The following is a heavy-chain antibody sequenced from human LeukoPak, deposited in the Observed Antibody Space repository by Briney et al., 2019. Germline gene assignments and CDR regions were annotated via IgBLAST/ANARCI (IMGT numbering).Heavy chain of an antibody. J-gene: IGHJ4*02. V-gene: IGHV1-46*01. CDR2: INPSGGST. D-gene: IGHD1-26*01. Sequence: ASVKVSCKASGYTFTGYYMHWVRQAPGQGLEWMGIINPSGGSTHSAQKFQGRVTMTRDTSTSTVYMELSSLRSEDTAVYYCARDQRGNSGSYAYWGQGTLVTVSS. CDR1: GYTFTGYY. CDR3: ARDQRGNSGSYAY.